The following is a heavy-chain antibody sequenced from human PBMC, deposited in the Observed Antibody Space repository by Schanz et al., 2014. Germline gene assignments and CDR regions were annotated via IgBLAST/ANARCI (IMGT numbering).Heavy chain of an antibody. J-gene: IGHJ4*02. CDR2: IKHDGSVK. V-gene: IGHV3-7*05. Sequence: EVQLVESGGGLVQPGGSLRLSCTASGFTFSDYWMSWVRQAPGKGPEWVANIKHDGSVKDYVDSVEGRFTISRDNAKNSLYLQMISLRAEDTAVYYCARPPHDSSGYYPFDYWGQGTLVTVSS. CDR3: ARPPHDSSGYYPFDY. D-gene: IGHD3-22*01. CDR1: GFTFSDYW.